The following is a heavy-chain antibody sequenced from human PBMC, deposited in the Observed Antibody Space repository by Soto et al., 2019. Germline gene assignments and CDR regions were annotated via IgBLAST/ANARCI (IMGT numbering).Heavy chain of an antibody. V-gene: IGHV1-24*01. CDR1: GYTLTEIS. D-gene: IGHD4-17*01. Sequence: ASVKVSCKISGYTLTEISMHWVRQPPGKGLEWMGGLDPEDGETIYAQKFQGRVTVTEDTSTDTAYMELSSLRSEDTAVYYCARPLTTVTYYYYYYGMDVWGQGTTVTVSS. CDR3: ARPLTTVTYYYYYYGMDV. J-gene: IGHJ6*02. CDR2: LDPEDGET.